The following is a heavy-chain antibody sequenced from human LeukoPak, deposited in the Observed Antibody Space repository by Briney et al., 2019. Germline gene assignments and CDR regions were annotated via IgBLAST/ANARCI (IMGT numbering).Heavy chain of an antibody. Sequence: GGSLRRSCAASGFKFSNEAMNWVRQAPEKGLEWIATISAPDGSTYYADSVKGRFTTSRDNSKNTAYLQMNSLRAEDTAIYYCTTITALGSWGQGTRVTVSS. J-gene: IGHJ5*02. CDR2: ISAPDGST. V-gene: IGHV3-23*01. CDR3: TTITALGS. D-gene: IGHD6-6*01. CDR1: GFKFSNEA.